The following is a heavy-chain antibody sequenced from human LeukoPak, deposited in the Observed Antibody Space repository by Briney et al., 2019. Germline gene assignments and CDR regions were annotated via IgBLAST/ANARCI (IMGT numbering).Heavy chain of an antibody. Sequence: GLEWVAVISHDGDNKYYADSVKGRFTISRDNSKNTLYLQMNSLRPEDTAVYYCAKDSGFDYWGQGTLVTVSS. V-gene: IGHV3-30*18. D-gene: IGHD3-10*01. J-gene: IGHJ4*02. CDR2: ISHDGDNK. CDR3: AKDSGFDY.